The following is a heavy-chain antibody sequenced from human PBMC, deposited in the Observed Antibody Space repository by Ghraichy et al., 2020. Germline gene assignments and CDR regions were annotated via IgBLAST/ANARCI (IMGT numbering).Heavy chain of an antibody. CDR2: VYATNAT. J-gene: IGHJ6*02. D-gene: IGHD3-22*01. V-gene: IGHV3-53*01. CDR3: ARSNYYDGSGYFNYYYYGMDV. CDR1: GFTFSSYW. Sequence: GGSLRLSCAASGFTFSSYWMSWVRQAPGKGLEWVSVVYATNATYYAHSVKGRFTISRDTSKNTLYLQMNSLRAEDTAVYYCARSNYYDGSGYFNYYYYGMDVWGQGTTVTVSS.